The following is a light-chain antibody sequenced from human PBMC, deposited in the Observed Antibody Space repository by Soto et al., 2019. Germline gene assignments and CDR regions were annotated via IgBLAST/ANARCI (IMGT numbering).Light chain of an antibody. V-gene: IGKV1-5*03. CDR1: QSISSW. CDR2: MAS. CDR3: QQYHNYPRT. J-gene: IGKJ1*01. Sequence: DIQMTQSPSTLSASVGDRVTLTCRASQSISSWLAWYQQKPGKAPKFLIYMASSLESGVPSRFSGSGSGTEFTLTITSLQPDDFATYYCQQYHNYPRTFGQGTKVEIK.